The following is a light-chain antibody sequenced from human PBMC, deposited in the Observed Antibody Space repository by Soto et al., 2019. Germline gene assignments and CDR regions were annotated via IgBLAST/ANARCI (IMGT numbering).Light chain of an antibody. CDR2: DAS. Sequence: DIPMTQSPSSLSASVGDRVTITCQASQDISNYLNWYQQKPGKAPKLLIYDASNLETTVPSRFSGSGSGTDFTFTISSLQHEDIATYYCQQYDNLPFTFGPGTKVDIK. V-gene: IGKV1-33*01. J-gene: IGKJ3*01. CDR3: QQYDNLPFT. CDR1: QDISNY.